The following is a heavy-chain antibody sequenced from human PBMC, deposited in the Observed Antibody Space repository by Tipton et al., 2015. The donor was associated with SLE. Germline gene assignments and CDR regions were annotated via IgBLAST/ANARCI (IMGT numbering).Heavy chain of an antibody. CDR2: IKQDGSEK. V-gene: IGHV3-7*01. CDR3: ATDPRDLDS. J-gene: IGHJ4*02. D-gene: IGHD5-24*01. Sequence: SGVTFSSYDMSWVRQAPGKGLEWVANIKQDGSEKYYVGSVKGRFTISRDNAKNSLYLEMNSLRAEDTAVYYCATDPRDLDSWGQGTLVTVSS. CDR1: GVTFSSYD.